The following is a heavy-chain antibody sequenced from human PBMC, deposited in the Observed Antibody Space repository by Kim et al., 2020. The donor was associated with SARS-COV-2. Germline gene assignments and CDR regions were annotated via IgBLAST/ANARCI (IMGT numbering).Heavy chain of an antibody. CDR3: AKVSVTISTYYFDY. V-gene: IGHV3-23*01. D-gene: IGHD2-2*01. CDR2: ISESTGST. J-gene: IGHJ4*02. CDR1: GFTFSTYP. Sequence: GGSLRLSCAVSGFTFSTYPMSWVRQAPGKGLEWVSAISESTGSTYYADSVKGRFTISRDNSKNTLYLQMNSLRAEDTAVYYCAKVSVTISTYYFDYWGQGTLVTVSS.